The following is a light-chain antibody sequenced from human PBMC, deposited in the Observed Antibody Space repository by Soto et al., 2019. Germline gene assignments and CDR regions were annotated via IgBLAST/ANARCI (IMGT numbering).Light chain of an antibody. J-gene: IGKJ3*01. CDR2: DAS. CDR3: PQYNYWPET. V-gene: IGKV3-15*01. Sequence: EVVMTQTPATLSVSPGDRATLACRASHSVSNNLAWYQHKPGQAPRLLIYDASTRATGIPARFSGSGSGTEFTLTISSLQSEDFAIFYCPQYNYWPETFGPGTKVDIK. CDR1: HSVSNN.